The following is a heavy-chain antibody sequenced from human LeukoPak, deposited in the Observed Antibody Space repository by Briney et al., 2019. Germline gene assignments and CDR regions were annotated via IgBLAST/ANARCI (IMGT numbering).Heavy chain of an antibody. CDR1: GGSISSSSYY. D-gene: IGHD3-10*01. V-gene: IGHV4-39*01. Sequence: SETLSLTCTVSGGSISSSSYYWGWIRQPPGKGLEWIGSIYYSGSTYYNPSLKSRVTISVDTSKNQFSLKLSSVTAADTAVYYCARLTYYYGSGIDYWGQGTLVTVS. CDR3: ARLTYYYGSGIDY. J-gene: IGHJ4*02. CDR2: IYYSGST.